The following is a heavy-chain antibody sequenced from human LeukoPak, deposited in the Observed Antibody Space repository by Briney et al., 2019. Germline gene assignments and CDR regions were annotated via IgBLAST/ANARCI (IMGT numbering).Heavy chain of an antibody. J-gene: IGHJ4*02. CDR1: GGTFSSYT. CDR3: ARAAYYYDSSGYYFDY. Sequence: SVKVSCKASGGTFSSYTISWVRQAPGQGLEWMGRVIPILGIANYAQKFQGRVTITADKSTSTAYMELSSLRSEDTAVYYCARAAYYYDSSGYYFDYWGQGTLVTVSS. CDR2: VIPILGIA. V-gene: IGHV1-69*02. D-gene: IGHD3-22*01.